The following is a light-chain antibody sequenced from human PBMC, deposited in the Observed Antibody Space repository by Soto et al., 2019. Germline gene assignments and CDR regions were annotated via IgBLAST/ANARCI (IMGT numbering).Light chain of an antibody. CDR2: EVT. V-gene: IGLV2-14*01. J-gene: IGLJ1*01. CDR3: SSYESSATPYV. CDR1: SSDIGPYNY. Sequence: QSVLTQPASVSGSPGQSITISCIGTSSDIGPYNYVSWYQQHPDKAPKLILYEVTNRPSGASDRFSGSKSGNAAFLTISGLRAEDEADYYCSSYESSATPYVFGSGPKSAVL.